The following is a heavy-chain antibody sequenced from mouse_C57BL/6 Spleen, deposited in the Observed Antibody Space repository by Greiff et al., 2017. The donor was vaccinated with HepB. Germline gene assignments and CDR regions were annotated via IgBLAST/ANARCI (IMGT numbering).Heavy chain of an antibody. Sequence: VQLQQSGPELVKPGASVKISCKASGYAFSSSWMNWVKQRPGTGLEWIGRIYPGDGDTNYNGKFKGKATLTADKSSSTAYMQLSSLTSEDSAVYCYARHLITTVVGPLDYWGQGTTLTVSS. CDR3: ARHLITTVVGPLDY. CDR2: IYPGDGDT. V-gene: IGHV1-82*01. J-gene: IGHJ2*01. CDR1: GYAFSSSW. D-gene: IGHD1-1*01.